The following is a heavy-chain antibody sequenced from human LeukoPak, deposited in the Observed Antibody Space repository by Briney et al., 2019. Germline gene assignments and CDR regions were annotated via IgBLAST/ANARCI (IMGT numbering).Heavy chain of an antibody. J-gene: IGHJ4*02. Sequence: GGSLRLSCAASGFAFTTYWMSWVRQAPGKGREWVSNINQDGSEKYFVDSVNGRFTISRDNARNSLDLQMNTLRAEDTAIYYCARAGGGGYRNGPQWGQGTLVTVSS. D-gene: IGHD5-18*01. V-gene: IGHV3-7*01. CDR2: INQDGSEK. CDR1: GFAFTTYW. CDR3: ARAGGGGYRNGPQ.